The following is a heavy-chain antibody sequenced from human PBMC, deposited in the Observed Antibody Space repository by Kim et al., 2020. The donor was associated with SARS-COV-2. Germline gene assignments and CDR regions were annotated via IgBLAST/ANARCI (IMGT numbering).Heavy chain of an antibody. CDR2: IKTKTDGGTT. V-gene: IGHV3-15*01. D-gene: IGHD5-18*01. J-gene: IGHJ4*02. Sequence: GGSLRLSCAASGFTFSNAWMSWVRQAPGKGLEWVGRIKTKTDGGTTEYAAPVKGRFTISRDDSEKTLYLQMNSLKTEDTAVYYCATHSGYSYNYWGQGTLVTVSS. CDR3: ATHSGYSYNY. CDR1: GFTFSNAW.